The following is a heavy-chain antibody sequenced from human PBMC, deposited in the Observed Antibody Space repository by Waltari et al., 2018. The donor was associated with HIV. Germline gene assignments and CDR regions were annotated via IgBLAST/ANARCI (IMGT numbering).Heavy chain of an antibody. CDR2: ISSSSSTI. CDR1: GFNFSSYS. D-gene: IGHD5-18*01. CDR3: ARDHAMAYDAFDI. Sequence: EVQLVESGGGLVQPGGSLRLSWPAYGFNFSSYSLNWVRQAPGKGLEWVSYISSSSSTIYYADSVKGRFTISRDNAKNSLYLQMNSLRDEDTAVYYCARDHAMAYDAFDIWGQGTMVTVSS. V-gene: IGHV3-48*02. J-gene: IGHJ3*02.